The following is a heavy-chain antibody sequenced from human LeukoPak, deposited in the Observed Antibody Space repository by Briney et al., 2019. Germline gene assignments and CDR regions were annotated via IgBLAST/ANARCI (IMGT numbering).Heavy chain of an antibody. Sequence: PSETLSLTCALYGASVSGYYWRWIRQPPGKGLEWIGEINHSGITTYNPSLKSRVTISVDTSKKQFSLKLNSVTAADTAVYYCAISHKWLLLDSWGQGTLVTVSS. CDR3: AISHKWLLLDS. D-gene: IGHD2-15*01. V-gene: IGHV4-34*01. CDR2: INHSGIT. J-gene: IGHJ4*02. CDR1: GASVSGYY.